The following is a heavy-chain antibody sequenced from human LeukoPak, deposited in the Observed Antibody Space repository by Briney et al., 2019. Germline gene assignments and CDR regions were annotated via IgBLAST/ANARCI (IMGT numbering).Heavy chain of an antibody. D-gene: IGHD3-10*01. CDR1: GYTFTSYY. CDR3: ARAKFYYGSGSYPIGY. V-gene: IGHV1-46*01. Sequence: ASVKVSCKASGYTFTSYYMHWVRQAPGQGLEWMGIINPSGGSTSYAQKFQGGVTMTRDTSTSTVYMELSSLRSEDTAVYYCARAKFYYGSGSYPIGYWGQGTLVTVSS. J-gene: IGHJ4*02. CDR2: INPSGGST.